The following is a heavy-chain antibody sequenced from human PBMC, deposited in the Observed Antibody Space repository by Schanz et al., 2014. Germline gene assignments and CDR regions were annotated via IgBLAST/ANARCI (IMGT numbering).Heavy chain of an antibody. CDR3: VSGYTIGF. D-gene: IGHD5-18*01. Sequence: DVQLVESGGGLVQPGGSLRLACAASRFTFSNYWVGWVRQAPGKGLESVASINNDGSQKVYVDSVKGRFAVSRDNPKNSLYLQMNSLRVEDTAVYYCVSGYTIGFWGQGTLVTVSS. CDR1: RFTFSNYW. CDR2: INNDGSQK. V-gene: IGHV3-7*01. J-gene: IGHJ4*02.